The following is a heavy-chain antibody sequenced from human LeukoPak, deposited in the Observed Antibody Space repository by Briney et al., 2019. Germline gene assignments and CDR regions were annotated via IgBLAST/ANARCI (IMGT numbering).Heavy chain of an antibody. CDR2: IYSGGST. J-gene: IGHJ4*02. V-gene: IGHV3-66*01. CDR3: ARGCSGGSCYLDY. D-gene: IGHD2-15*01. Sequence: GGSLRLSCAASGFTVSNNYMSWVRQAPGKGLEWVSLIYSGGSTSYADSVKGRFTISRDNSKNTLYLQMNSLRAEDTAVYYCARGCSGGSCYLDYWGQGTLVTVSS. CDR1: GFTVSNNY.